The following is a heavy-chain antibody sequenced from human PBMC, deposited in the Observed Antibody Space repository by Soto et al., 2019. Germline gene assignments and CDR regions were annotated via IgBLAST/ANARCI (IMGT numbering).Heavy chain of an antibody. V-gene: IGHV3-48*03. CDR2: ISSSGSTI. CDR1: GFTFSSYE. CDR3: ARGYCSGGSCYSDY. D-gene: IGHD2-15*01. Sequence: LRLSCAASGFTFSSYEMNWVRQAPGKGLEWVSYISSSGSTIYYADSVKGRFTISRDNAKNSLYLQMNSLRAEDTAVYYCARGYCSGGSCYSDYWGQGTLVTVSS. J-gene: IGHJ4*02.